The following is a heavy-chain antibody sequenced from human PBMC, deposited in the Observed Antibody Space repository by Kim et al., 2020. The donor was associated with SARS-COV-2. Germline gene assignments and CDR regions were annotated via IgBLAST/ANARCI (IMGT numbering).Heavy chain of an antibody. CDR1: GFTFSSYA. J-gene: IGHJ6*02. CDR2: ISYDGSDK. CDR3: ARGEFEVAGLYYYYGMDV. Sequence: GGSLRLSCAASGFTFSSYAMHWVRQAPGKGLEWVAVISYDGSDKYYADSVKGRFTISRDNSKNTLYLQMNSLRAEDTAVYYCARGEFEVAGLYYYYGMDVWGQGTTVTVSS. V-gene: IGHV3-30-3*01. D-gene: IGHD2-15*01.